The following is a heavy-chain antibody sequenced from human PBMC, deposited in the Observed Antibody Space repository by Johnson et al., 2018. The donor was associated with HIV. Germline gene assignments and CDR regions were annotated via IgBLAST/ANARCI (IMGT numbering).Heavy chain of an antibody. CDR1: GFTFSSYA. CDR2: ISYDGSNK. V-gene: IGHV3-30*04. J-gene: IGHJ3*02. Sequence: QVQLVESGGGVVQPGRSLRLSCAASGFTFSSYAMHCVRQAPGKGLEWVAVISYDGSNKYYADSVKGRFTISRDNSKNTLYLQMNSLRAEDTAVYYCLSPSDAFDIWGQGTMVTVSS. CDR3: LSPSDAFDI.